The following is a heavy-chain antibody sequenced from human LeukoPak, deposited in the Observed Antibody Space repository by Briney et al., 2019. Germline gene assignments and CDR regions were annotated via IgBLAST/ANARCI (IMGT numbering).Heavy chain of an antibody. Sequence: GRSLRLSCAASGFTFSSYGMHWVRQAPGKGLEWVAFISYDGSNKYYADSVKGRFTISRDNSKNTLYLQMNSLRAEDTAVYYCAAFDIWGQGTMVTVSS. CDR2: ISYDGSNK. CDR3: AAFDI. J-gene: IGHJ3*02. V-gene: IGHV3-30*19. CDR1: GFTFSSYG.